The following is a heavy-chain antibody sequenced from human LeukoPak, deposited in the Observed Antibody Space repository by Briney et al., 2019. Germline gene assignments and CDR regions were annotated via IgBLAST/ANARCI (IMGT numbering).Heavy chain of an antibody. CDR3: ARGFRRSSWYVSWFDP. Sequence: GGSLRLSCAASGFTFSSYSMNWVRQAPGKGLEWVSSISSSSSYIYYADSVKGRFTISRDNAKNSLYLQMNSLRAEDTAVYYCARGFRRSSWYVSWFDPWGQGTLVTVSS. CDR2: ISSSSSYI. D-gene: IGHD6-13*01. CDR1: GFTFSSYS. V-gene: IGHV3-21*01. J-gene: IGHJ5*02.